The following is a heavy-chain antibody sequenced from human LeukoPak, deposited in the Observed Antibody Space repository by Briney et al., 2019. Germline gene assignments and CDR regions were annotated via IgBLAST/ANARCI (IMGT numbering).Heavy chain of an antibody. CDR2: IYSGGST. D-gene: IGHD1-14*01. CDR1: GFTVSSNY. Sequence: GGSLRLSCAASGFTVSSNYMSWVRQAPGKGLEWVSVIYSGGSTYYADSVKGRFTISRDNSKNTLYLQMNSLRAEDTAVYYCARGSVTTGSFGMDAWGQGTTVTVSS. V-gene: IGHV3-66*01. CDR3: ARGSVTTGSFGMDA. J-gene: IGHJ6*02.